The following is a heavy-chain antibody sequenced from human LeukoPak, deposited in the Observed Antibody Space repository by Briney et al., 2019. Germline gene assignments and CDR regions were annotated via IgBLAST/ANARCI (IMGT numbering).Heavy chain of an antibody. CDR1: GYTLTDYY. D-gene: IGHD2-21*02. CDR2: INPNSGGT. J-gene: IGHJ3*02. Sequence: ASVTVSCTASGYTLTDYYMHWVRQAPGQGLEWMGRINPNSGGTNYAQKFQGRVTMTRDTSTSTVYMELSSLRSEDTAVYYCARDRAGSASHIVVVTAISAHAFDIWGQGTMVTVSS. CDR3: ARDRAGSASHIVVVTAISAHAFDI. V-gene: IGHV1-2*06.